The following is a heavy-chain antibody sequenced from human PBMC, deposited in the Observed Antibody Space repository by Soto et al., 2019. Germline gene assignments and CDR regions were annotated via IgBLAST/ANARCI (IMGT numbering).Heavy chain of an antibody. V-gene: IGHV1-18*04. CDR2: ISGYNRTT. Sequence: QVQLVQSGAEVKKPGASVKVSCKASGSTFTSYGVSWVRQAPGQGLEWMGWISGYNRTTNSAQRHQGRVTVTTDTSTSTAYMELRSLRSDDTAVYYCARAGKYYYGSGSPYYYGMDVWGQGITVTVSS. D-gene: IGHD3-10*01. CDR1: GSTFTSYG. J-gene: IGHJ6*02. CDR3: ARAGKYYYGSGSPYYYGMDV.